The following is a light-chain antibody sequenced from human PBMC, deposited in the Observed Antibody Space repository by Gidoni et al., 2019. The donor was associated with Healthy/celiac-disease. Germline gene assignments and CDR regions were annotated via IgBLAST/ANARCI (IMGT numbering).Light chain of an antibody. CDR2: GAS. J-gene: IGKJ2*01. CDR3: QQYGSSPT. Sequence: EIVLTQSPGTLSLSPGERATLSCRASQSVSSSYLAWYQQKPGQAPRLLIYGASSRATGIPDRCSGSGSGTDFTLTISRLEPEDFAVDYCQQYGSSPTFGQGTKLEIK. CDR1: QSVSSSY. V-gene: IGKV3-20*01.